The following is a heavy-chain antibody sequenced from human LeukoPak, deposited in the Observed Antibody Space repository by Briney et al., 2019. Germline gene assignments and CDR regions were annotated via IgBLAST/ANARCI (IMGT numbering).Heavy chain of an antibody. CDR2: ISYDGSNK. D-gene: IGHD2-2*01. CDR3: AKDRSPVVLFDAFDI. CDR1: GFIFSSFG. V-gene: IGHV3-30*18. J-gene: IGHJ3*02. Sequence: GRSLRLSCAASGFIFSSFGIHWVRQAPGKGLEWVAVISYDGSNKFYGDSVKGRFSVSRDNSKNTLILQMNSLRVDDTAVYYCAKDRSPVVLFDAFDIWGQGTMVTVSS.